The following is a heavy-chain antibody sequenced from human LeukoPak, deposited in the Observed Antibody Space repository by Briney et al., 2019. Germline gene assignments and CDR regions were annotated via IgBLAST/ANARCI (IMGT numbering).Heavy chain of an antibody. V-gene: IGHV5-51*01. D-gene: IGHD4-11*01. J-gene: IGHJ6*03. CDR3: ARQGSNYYYYYYMDV. CDR1: GYSFTSYW. Sequence: GESLKISCKGSGYSFTSYWIGWVRQMPGKGLEWMGIIYPGDSDTRYSPSFQGQVTISADKSISTAYLQWSSLKASDTAMYYCARQGSNYYYYYYMDVWGKGTTVTVSS. CDR2: IYPGDSDT.